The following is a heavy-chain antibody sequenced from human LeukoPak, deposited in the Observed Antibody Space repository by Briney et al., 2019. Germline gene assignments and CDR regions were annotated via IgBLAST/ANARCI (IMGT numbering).Heavy chain of an antibody. Sequence: GASVKVSCKVSGYTLTELSMHWVRQAPGNGLEWMGGFDPEDGETIYAQKFQGRVTMTEDTSTDTAYMELSSLRTEDTAVYYCATTGSGYDSKYYTMEVWGKGTPVTVSS. CDR1: GYTLTELS. D-gene: IGHD5-12*01. V-gene: IGHV1-24*01. J-gene: IGHJ6*03. CDR2: FDPEDGET. CDR3: ATTGSGYDSKYYTMEV.